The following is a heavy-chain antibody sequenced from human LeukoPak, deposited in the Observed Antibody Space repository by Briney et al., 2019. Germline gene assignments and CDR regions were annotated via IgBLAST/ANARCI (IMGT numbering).Heavy chain of an antibody. V-gene: IGHV3-23*01. CDR1: GFTFSSYA. D-gene: IGHD3-9*01. Sequence: GGSLRLSCAASGFTFSSYAMSWVRQAPGKGLEWVSAISGSGGSIYYADTVKGRVTISRDNSKNTLYLQMNSLRAEDTVVYHCAKLPYFAYFDYWGQGTLVSVSS. J-gene: IGHJ4*02. CDR3: AKLPYFAYFDY. CDR2: ISGSGGSI.